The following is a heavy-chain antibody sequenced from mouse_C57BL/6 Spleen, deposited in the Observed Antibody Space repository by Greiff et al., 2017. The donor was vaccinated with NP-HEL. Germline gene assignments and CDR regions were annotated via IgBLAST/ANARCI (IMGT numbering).Heavy chain of an antibody. CDR3: VREIRIIYYGSSYDYFDY. CDR2: IRSKSNNYAT. CDR1: GFSFNTYA. V-gene: IGHV10-1*01. J-gene: IGHJ2*01. D-gene: IGHD1-1*01. Sequence: EVMLVESGGGLVQPKGSLKLSCAASGFSFNTYAMNWVRQAPGKGLEWVARIRSKSNNYATYYADSVKDRFTISRDDSESMLYLQMNNLKTEDTAMYYCVREIRIIYYGSSYDYFDYWGQGTTLTVSS.